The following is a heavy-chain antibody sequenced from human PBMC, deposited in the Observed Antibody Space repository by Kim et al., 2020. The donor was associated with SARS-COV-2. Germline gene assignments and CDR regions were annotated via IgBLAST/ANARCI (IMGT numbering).Heavy chain of an antibody. CDR1: GFTFSSYW. J-gene: IGHJ4*02. Sequence: GGSLRLSCAASGFTFSSYWMSWVRQAPGKGLEWVANIKQDGSEKYYVDSVKGRFTISRDNAKNSLYLQMNSLRAEDTAVYYCAGTYYYDSSGTDDYWGQGTLVTVSS. CDR2: IKQDGSEK. D-gene: IGHD3-22*01. V-gene: IGHV3-7*01. CDR3: AGTYYYDSSGTDDY.